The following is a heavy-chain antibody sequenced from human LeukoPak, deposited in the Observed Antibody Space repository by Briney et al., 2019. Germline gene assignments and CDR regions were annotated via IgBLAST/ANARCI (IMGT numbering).Heavy chain of an antibody. V-gene: IGHV3-30*02. Sequence: GGSLRLSCAASGFTFSSYGMHWVREAPGKGLEWVAFIRYDGSNKYYADSVKGRFTISRDNSKNTLYLQMNSLRAEDTAVYYCARSYSSTPQYYYYYYMDVWGKGTTVTVSS. J-gene: IGHJ6*03. CDR1: GFTFSSYG. D-gene: IGHD6-13*01. CDR3: ARSYSSTPQYYYYYYMDV. CDR2: IRYDGSNK.